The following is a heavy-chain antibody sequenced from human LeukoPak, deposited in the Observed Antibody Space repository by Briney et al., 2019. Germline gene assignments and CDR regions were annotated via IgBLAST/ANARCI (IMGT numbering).Heavy chain of an antibody. J-gene: IGHJ4*02. Sequence: GGTLRLSCAASGFIFSSYGMSWVRQAPGKGLEWVSSISGSGGGTYSADSVKGRFTISRDNSKNSLYLQMNSLRAEDTALYYCARVASNYDFDYWGQGTLVTVSS. V-gene: IGHV3-23*01. CDR3: ARVASNYDFDY. CDR1: GFIFSSYG. D-gene: IGHD4-11*01. CDR2: ISGSGGGT.